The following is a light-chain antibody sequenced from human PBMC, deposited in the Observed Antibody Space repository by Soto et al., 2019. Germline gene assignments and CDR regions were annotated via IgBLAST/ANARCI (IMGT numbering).Light chain of an antibody. Sequence: DIQMTQSPSSLSASVGDRVTITCRTSQSVSIYLNWYQQKPGKAPILLIYASSSLQSGVPSRFSGSGSGTDFTLTISSLEPEDFATYYCQQSYSTPTFGQGTKVEIK. CDR2: ASS. J-gene: IGKJ2*01. CDR3: QQSYSTPT. V-gene: IGKV1-39*01. CDR1: QSVSIY.